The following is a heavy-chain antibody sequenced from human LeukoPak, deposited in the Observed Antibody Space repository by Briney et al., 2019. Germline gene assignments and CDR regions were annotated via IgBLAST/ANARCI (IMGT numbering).Heavy chain of an antibody. CDR1: GFTFHNFG. J-gene: IGHJ4*02. D-gene: IGHD6-19*01. CDR3: ARDLSSGWYRAFDF. CDR2: IQYDGNNK. Sequence: PGGSLRLSCAASGFTFHNFGMHWVRQAPGQGLEWLTFIQYDGNNKNYADSVKGRFTISRDNSKNTLYLQMDSLRAEDTALYYCARDLSSGWYRAFDFWGQGTLVTVSS. V-gene: IGHV3-30*02.